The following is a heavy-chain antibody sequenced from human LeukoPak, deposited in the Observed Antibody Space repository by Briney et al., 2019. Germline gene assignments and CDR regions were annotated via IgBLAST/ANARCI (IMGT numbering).Heavy chain of an antibody. D-gene: IGHD3-10*01. CDR3: ARDPGSGSYYGGDAFDI. V-gene: IGHV1-46*01. Sequence: ASVKVSCKASGYTFTSYYMHWVRQAPGQGLEWMGIINPSGGSTSYAQKFQGRVTMTRDTSTSTVYMELSSLRSEDTAVYYCARDPGSGSYYGGDAFDIWGQGTMVTVSS. J-gene: IGHJ3*02. CDR1: GYTFTSYY. CDR2: INPSGGST.